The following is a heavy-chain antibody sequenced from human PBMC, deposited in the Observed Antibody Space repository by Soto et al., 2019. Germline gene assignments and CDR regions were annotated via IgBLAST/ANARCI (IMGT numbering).Heavy chain of an antibody. D-gene: IGHD3-10*01. Sequence: GGSLRPSCEASEFSFRSYYMNWVRQAPGRGLEWVSSISPSSSFLNYADSVKGRFTISRDNAKSSVNLQMNSLRGEDTAVYYCARVGTDYGSGSPYYSDYWGRGTLVTVSS. CDR2: ISPSSSFL. J-gene: IGHJ4*02. V-gene: IGHV3-21*06. CDR3: ARVGTDYGSGSPYYSDY. CDR1: EFSFRSYY.